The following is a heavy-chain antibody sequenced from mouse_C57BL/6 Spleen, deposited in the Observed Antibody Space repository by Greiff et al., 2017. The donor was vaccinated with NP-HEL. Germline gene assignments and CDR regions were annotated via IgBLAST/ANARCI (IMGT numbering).Heavy chain of an antibody. CDR2: INPSSGYT. J-gene: IGHJ2*01. CDR3: ARGPFYYYGSSYNYFDY. CDR1: GYTFTSYT. Sequence: VQLQQSGAELARPGASVKMSCKASGYTFTSYTMHWVNQRPGQGLEWIGYINPSSGYTKYNQKFKDKATLTADKSSSTAYMQLSSLTSEDSAVYYCARGPFYYYGSSYNYFDYWGQGTTLTVSS. V-gene: IGHV1-4*01. D-gene: IGHD1-1*01.